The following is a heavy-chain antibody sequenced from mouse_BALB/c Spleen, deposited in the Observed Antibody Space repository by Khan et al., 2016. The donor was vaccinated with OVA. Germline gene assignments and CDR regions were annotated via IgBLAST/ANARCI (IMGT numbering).Heavy chain of an antibody. V-gene: IGHV2-2*01. Sequence: QVQLKESGPGLVRPSQTLSITCTVSGFSLTTYCVHWVRQSPGKGLEWLGVLRSGGNTDYNAAFISRLSITKDNSKSQVFFKMNSLQADDTAMYYCAGNSYMYDFTYWGQGTLVTVSA. J-gene: IGHJ3*01. CDR2: LRSGGNT. CDR3: AGNSYMYDFTY. CDR1: GFSLTTYC. D-gene: IGHD2-14*01.